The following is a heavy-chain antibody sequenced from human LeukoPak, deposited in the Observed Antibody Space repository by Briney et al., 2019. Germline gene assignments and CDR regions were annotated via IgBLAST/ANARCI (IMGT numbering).Heavy chain of an antibody. Sequence: GGSLRLSCAASGFTFSDYYMSWIRQAPGKGLEWVSYISSSGSTIYYADSVKGRFTISRDNAKNSLYLQMNSLRAEDTAVYYCARDRGDRSYLIRYYGMDVWGQGTTVTVSS. V-gene: IGHV3-11*04. CDR2: ISSSGSTI. D-gene: IGHD1-26*01. J-gene: IGHJ6*02. CDR1: GFTFSDYY. CDR3: ARDRGDRSYLIRYYGMDV.